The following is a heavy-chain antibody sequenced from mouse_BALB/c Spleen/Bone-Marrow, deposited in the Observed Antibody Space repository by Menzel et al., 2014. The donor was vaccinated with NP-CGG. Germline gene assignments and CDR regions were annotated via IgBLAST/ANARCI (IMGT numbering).Heavy chain of an antibody. CDR2: INPTNGRS. CDR1: GYIFTNYW. J-gene: IGHJ4*01. D-gene: IGHD1-1*01. CDR3: ARRGDYYGAMDY. Sequence: QVQLQQSGAELVKPGASVKLSCKASGYIFTNYWMHWVKQRPGQGLSWIGEINPTNGRSNYNEEFKSKATLTVDTSSSTASMQLSSRTSEDSAVYYCARRGDYYGAMDYWGQGTSVTVSS. V-gene: IGHV1S81*02.